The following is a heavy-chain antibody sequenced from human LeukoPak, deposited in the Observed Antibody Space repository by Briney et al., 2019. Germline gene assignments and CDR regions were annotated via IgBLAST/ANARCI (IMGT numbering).Heavy chain of an antibody. CDR3: AKDLSYYYDSSGYYAPEYFQH. Sequence: PGGSLRLSCAASGFTFSSYGMSCVPQAPGKGLEGVSAISGSGGSTYYADSVKGRFTISRDNSKNTLYLQMNSLRAEDTAVYYCAKDLSYYYDSSGYYAPEYFQHWGQGTLVTVSS. CDR2: ISGSGGST. CDR1: GFTFSSYG. V-gene: IGHV3-23*01. J-gene: IGHJ1*01. D-gene: IGHD3-22*01.